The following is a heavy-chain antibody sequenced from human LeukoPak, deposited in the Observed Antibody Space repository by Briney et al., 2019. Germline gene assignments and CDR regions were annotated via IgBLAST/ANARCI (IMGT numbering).Heavy chain of an antibody. Sequence: ASVTVSCKASGYTFTSYDINWVRQATGQGLEWMGWMNPNSGNTGYAQKFQGRVTMTRNTPISTAYVQLSSLRSEDTAVYYCARGRGAAGTYWFDPWGQGPLVTVSS. D-gene: IGHD6-13*01. J-gene: IGHJ5*02. CDR2: MNPNSGNT. V-gene: IGHV1-8*01. CDR1: GYTFTSYD. CDR3: ARGRGAAGTYWFDP.